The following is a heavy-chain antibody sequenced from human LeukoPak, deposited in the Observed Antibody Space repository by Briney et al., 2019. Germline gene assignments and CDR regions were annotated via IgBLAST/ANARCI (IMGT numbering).Heavy chain of an antibody. Sequence: ASVKVSCKASGYTFPSYDINWVRQATGQGLEWMGWMNFNSGSTGYAQKFQGRVTMTRNTAISTVYMELSSLKSEDTAIYYCAKVGLGNTAIHIWGQGTMVTVSS. V-gene: IGHV1-8*01. CDR3: AKVGLGNTAIHI. CDR2: MNFNSGST. J-gene: IGHJ3*02. D-gene: IGHD3/OR15-3a*01. CDR1: GYTFPSYD.